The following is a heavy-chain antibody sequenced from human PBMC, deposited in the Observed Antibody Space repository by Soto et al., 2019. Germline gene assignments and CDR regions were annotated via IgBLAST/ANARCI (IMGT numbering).Heavy chain of an antibody. CDR2: INGGDSDT. V-gene: IGHV5-51*01. CDR1: GYSFSNYW. CDR3: ARPDNNGWYEY. Sequence: GESLKISCKGSGYSFSNYWIAWVRQMPGKGLEWMGTINGGDSDTRYSPSFQGQVTVSADKSIGTADLQWSSLKASDTAIYYCARPDNNGWYEYWGQGTPVTVSS. D-gene: IGHD6-19*01. J-gene: IGHJ4*02.